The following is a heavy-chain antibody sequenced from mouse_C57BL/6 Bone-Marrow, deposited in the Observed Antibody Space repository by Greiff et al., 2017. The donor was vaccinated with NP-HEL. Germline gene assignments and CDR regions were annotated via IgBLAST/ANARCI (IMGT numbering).Heavy chain of an antibody. CDR1: GFTFSDYY. J-gene: IGHJ3*01. CDR2: ISNGGGST. D-gene: IGHD2-3*01. Sequence: EVQRVESGGGLVQPGGSLKLSCAASGFTFSDYYMYWVRQTPEKRLEWVAYISNGGGSTYYPDTVKGRFTISRDNAKNTLYLQMSRLKSEDTAMYYCAGYDCYYVGFAYWGQGTLVTVSA. CDR3: AGYDCYYVGFAY. V-gene: IGHV5-12*01.